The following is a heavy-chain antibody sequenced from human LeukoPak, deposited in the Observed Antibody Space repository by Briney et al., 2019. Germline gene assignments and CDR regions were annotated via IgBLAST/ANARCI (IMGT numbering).Heavy chain of an antibody. CDR2: INTNTGNP. Sequence: GSSVKVSCKASGYTFTSYAMNWVRQAPGQGLEWMGWINTNTGNPTYAQGFTGRFVFSLDTSVSTAYLQISSLKAEDTAVYYCARENGIAARPDPYSYYGMDVWGQGTTVTASS. CDR3: ARENGIAARPDPYSYYGMDV. J-gene: IGHJ6*02. D-gene: IGHD6-6*01. CDR1: GYTFTSYA. V-gene: IGHV7-4-1*02.